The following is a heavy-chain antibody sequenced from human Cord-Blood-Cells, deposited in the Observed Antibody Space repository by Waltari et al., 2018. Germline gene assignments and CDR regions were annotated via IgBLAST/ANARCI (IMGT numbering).Heavy chain of an antibody. CDR1: GFTFSSYW. CDR3: ARDPITIFSRGLNWFDP. D-gene: IGHD3-9*01. Sequence: EVQLVESGGGLVQPGGSLRLSCAASGFTFSSYWMSWVRQAPGKGLEWVANIKQDGSEKYYVDSGKGRFTISRDNAKNSLYLQMNSLRAEDTAVYYCARDPITIFSRGLNWFDPWGQGTLVTVSS. CDR2: IKQDGSEK. V-gene: IGHV3-7*01. J-gene: IGHJ5*02.